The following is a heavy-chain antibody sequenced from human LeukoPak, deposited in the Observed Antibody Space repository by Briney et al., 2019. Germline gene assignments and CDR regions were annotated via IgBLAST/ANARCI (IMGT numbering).Heavy chain of an antibody. D-gene: IGHD3-22*01. Sequence: ASVKVSCKASGYTFTSYDINWVRQATGQGLEWMGWMNPNSGNTGYAQKFQGRVTMTRNTSISTAYVELTSLRSEDTAVYYCARGDYYDSSGYSPSEDYWGQGTLVTVSS. V-gene: IGHV1-8*01. CDR2: MNPNSGNT. CDR1: GYTFTSYD. J-gene: IGHJ4*02. CDR3: ARGDYYDSSGYSPSEDY.